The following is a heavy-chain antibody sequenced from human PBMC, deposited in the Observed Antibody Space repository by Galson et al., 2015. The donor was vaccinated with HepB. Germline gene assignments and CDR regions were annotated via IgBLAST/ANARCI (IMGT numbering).Heavy chain of an antibody. CDR3: ARDTGIGIQLWLGYYYGMDV. D-gene: IGHD5-18*01. CDR2: IIPIFGTA. Sequence: SVKVSCKASGGTFSSYAISWVRQAPGQGLEWMGGIIPIFGTANYAQKFQGRVTITADKSTSTAYMELSSLRSEDTAVYYCARDTGIGIQLWLGYYYGMDVWGQGTTVTVSS. J-gene: IGHJ6*02. V-gene: IGHV1-69*06. CDR1: GGTFSSYA.